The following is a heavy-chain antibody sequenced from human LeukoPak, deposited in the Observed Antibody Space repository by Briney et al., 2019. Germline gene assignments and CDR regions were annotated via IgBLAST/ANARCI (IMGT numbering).Heavy chain of an antibody. CDR3: ASSWAVLRFIRQPGGGAFDI. CDR1: GFIFSSYS. V-gene: IGHV3-21*01. D-gene: IGHD3-3*01. J-gene: IGHJ3*02. Sequence: GGSLRLSCAASGFIFSSYSMNWVRQAPGKGLEWVSFISSSGSNIYYADSVKGRFTISRDNAKNSLYLQMNSLRAEDTAVYYCASSWAVLRFIRQPGGGAFDIWGQGTMVTVSS. CDR2: ISSSGSNI.